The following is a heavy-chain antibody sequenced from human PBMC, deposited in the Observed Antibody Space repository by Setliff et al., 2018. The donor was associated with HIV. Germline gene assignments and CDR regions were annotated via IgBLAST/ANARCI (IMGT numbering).Heavy chain of an antibody. J-gene: IGHJ4*02. CDR1: GGSMNGYY. CDR2: IYYNVNN. V-gene: IGHV4-59*01. Sequence: SETLSLTCTVSGGSMNGYYWSWIRQSSGKGLEWIGFIYYNVNNNYNPSLKSRVSISVDTSKNQFSLRLSSVTAADTAVYYCTRGGSMTTLTTWGQGTLVTVSS. D-gene: IGHD4-4*01. CDR3: TRGGSMTTLTT.